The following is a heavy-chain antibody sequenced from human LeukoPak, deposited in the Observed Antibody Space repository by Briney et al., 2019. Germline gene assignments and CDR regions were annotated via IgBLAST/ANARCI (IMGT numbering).Heavy chain of an antibody. CDR1: GYTFTSYY. D-gene: IGHD3-9*01. V-gene: IGHV1-46*01. CDR2: INPSGGST. J-gene: IGHJ5*02. Sequence: ASVKASCKASGYTFTSYYMHWVRQAPGQGLEWMGIINPSGGSTSYAQKSQGRVTMTRDTSTSTVYMELSSLRSEDTAVYYCARERAERYFDWLLRGDWFDPWGQGTLVTVSS. CDR3: ARERAERYFDWLLRGDWFDP.